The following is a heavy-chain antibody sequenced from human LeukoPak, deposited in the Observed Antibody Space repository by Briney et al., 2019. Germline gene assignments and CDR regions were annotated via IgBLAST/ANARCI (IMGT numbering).Heavy chain of an antibody. Sequence: PGGSLRLSCAASGFTFRSYGMHWVRQAPGKGLEWVAVIWYNGSNKYYEDSVKGRFTISRDNSNNTVYLQMNSLRAEDTAVYYCAKEGDYGDYVIDYWGQGTLVTVSS. CDR2: IWYNGSNK. D-gene: IGHD4-17*01. CDR3: AKEGDYGDYVIDY. CDR1: GFTFRSYG. J-gene: IGHJ4*02. V-gene: IGHV3-33*06.